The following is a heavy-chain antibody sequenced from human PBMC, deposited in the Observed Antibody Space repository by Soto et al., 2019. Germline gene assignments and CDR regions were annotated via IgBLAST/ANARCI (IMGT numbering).Heavy chain of an antibody. Sequence: EVQLVESGGGLVQPGGSLRLSCAASGFTFTHYWMHWVRQVPGKGLVWVSRINGDGTYTSYADFVKGRFTISRDNAKNTVHLQINSLRADDTALYFCARDVTPAETPGDDFDFWGQGTPVTISS. CDR2: INGDGTYT. D-gene: IGHD2-15*01. V-gene: IGHV3-74*01. J-gene: IGHJ4*02. CDR1: GFTFTHYW. CDR3: ARDVTPAETPGDDFDF.